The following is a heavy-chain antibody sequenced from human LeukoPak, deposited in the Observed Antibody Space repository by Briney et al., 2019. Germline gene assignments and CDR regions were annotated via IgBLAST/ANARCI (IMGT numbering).Heavy chain of an antibody. CDR2: IYYSGST. J-gene: IGHJ4*02. CDR1: GGSISSYY. Sequence: SETLSVTCTVSGGSISSYYWSWIRQPPGKGLEWIGYIYYSGSTNYNPSLKSRVTISVDTSKNQFSLKLSSVTAADTAVYYCARFDPSYFDYWGQGSLVTVSS. CDR3: ARFDPSYFDY. V-gene: IGHV4-59*01.